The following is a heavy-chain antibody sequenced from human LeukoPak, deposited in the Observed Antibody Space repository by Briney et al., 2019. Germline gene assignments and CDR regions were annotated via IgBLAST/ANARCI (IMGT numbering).Heavy chain of an antibody. CDR1: GFTFSSFG. CDR2: IRFDGHNK. D-gene: IGHD5-24*01. V-gene: IGHV3-30*02. CDR3: AKDDAWLQYND. Sequence: GGSLRLSCAASGFTFSSFGMHWVRQAPGKGLEWVAFIRFDGHNKYYVDSVKGRFTVSRDNSKNTLYLQINSLRDEDTAVYYCAKDDAWLQYNDWGQGTLVTVSS. J-gene: IGHJ4*02.